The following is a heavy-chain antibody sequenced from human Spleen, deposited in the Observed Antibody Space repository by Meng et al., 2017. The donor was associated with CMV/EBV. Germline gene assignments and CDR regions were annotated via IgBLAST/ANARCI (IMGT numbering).Heavy chain of an antibody. CDR1: GYSFATHW. CDR2: MYPGDSDD. V-gene: IGHV5-51*01. D-gene: IGHD3-3*01. Sequence: SGYSFATHWIAWVRQMPGKGLEWVGTMYPGDSDDRYSPSYQGQVTVSADKSISTAYLQWRSLRASDTGIFYCARLIWSGAPAYFDLWGQGTLVTVSS. J-gene: IGHJ4*02. CDR3: ARLIWSGAPAYFDL.